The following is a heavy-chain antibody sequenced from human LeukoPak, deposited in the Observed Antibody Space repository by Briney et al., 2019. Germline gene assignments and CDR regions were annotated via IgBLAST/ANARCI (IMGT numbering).Heavy chain of an antibody. CDR1: GYTFTSYY. CDR2: INPSGGST. Sequence: ASVKVSCKASGYTFTSYYMHWVRQAPGQGLEWMGIINPSGGSTSYAQKFQGRVTMTRDMSTSTVYMELSSLRSGDTDVYYCAAFSSSWYRNFDYWGQGTLVTVSS. V-gene: IGHV1-46*01. J-gene: IGHJ4*02. CDR3: AAFSSSWYRNFDY. D-gene: IGHD6-13*01.